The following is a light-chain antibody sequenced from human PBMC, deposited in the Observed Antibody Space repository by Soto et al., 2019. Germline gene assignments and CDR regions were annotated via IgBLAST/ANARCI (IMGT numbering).Light chain of an antibody. CDR1: QTISSL. CDR2: KAS. CDR3: QHYNSYSEA. Sequence: IQMTQSPTTLSGSVGDRVTITCRASQTISSLLAWYQQKPGKAPKLLIYKASTLKSGVPSRFSGSGSGTEFTLTISSLQPDDFATYYCQHYNSYSEAFGQGTMV. J-gene: IGKJ1*01. V-gene: IGKV1-5*03.